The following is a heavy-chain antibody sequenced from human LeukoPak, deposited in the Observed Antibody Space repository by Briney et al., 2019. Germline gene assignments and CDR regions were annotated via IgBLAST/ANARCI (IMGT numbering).Heavy chain of an antibody. Sequence: GGSLRLSCAASGFTFDDYAMHWVRQAPGKGLEWVSLISGDGGSTYYADSVKGRFTISRDNAKNSLYLQMNSLRAEDTAVYYCARPGTHVGFDYWGQGTLVTVSS. CDR1: GFTFDDYA. CDR3: ARPGTHVGFDY. CDR2: ISGDGGST. J-gene: IGHJ4*02. V-gene: IGHV3-43*02. D-gene: IGHD1-1*01.